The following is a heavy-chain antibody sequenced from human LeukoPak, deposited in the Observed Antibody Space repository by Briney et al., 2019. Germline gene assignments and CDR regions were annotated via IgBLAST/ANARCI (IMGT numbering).Heavy chain of an antibody. CDR1: GFTFSSFW. Sequence: GGSLRLSCAASGFTFSSFWMSWVRQAPGKGLEWVANIRQDGIEKNYVDSVRGRFTISRDNAKNSLYLQLSRLRAEDTAVYYCARWGYSNNWYWYDYWGQGTLVTVSS. CDR2: IRQDGIEK. CDR3: ARWGYSNNWYWYDY. J-gene: IGHJ4*02. D-gene: IGHD6-13*01. V-gene: IGHV3-7*01.